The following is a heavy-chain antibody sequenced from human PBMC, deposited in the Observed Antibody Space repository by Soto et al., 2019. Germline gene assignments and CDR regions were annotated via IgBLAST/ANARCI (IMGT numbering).Heavy chain of an antibody. J-gene: IGHJ3*02. CDR2: VYISGSS. CDR1: GGSISTYY. CDR3: ARGGRDGFDI. Sequence: QVQLQESGPGLVKPSETLSLTCTVSGGSISTYYWNWIRQSAGKGLEWIGRVYISGSSNYHHSLKSRVAMSVDTSNNQFSLKVTSVTAADTAVYYCARGGRDGFDIWGQGTMVTVSS. V-gene: IGHV4-4*07.